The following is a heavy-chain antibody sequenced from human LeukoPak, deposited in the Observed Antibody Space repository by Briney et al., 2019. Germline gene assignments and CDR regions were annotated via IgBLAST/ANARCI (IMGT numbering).Heavy chain of an antibody. D-gene: IGHD3-22*01. V-gene: IGHV3-7*01. CDR3: AKDRNDTQKGLYYFDY. CDR1: GFTFSNYW. Sequence: GGSLRLSCEGSGFTFSNYWMGWVRQAPGKGLQWVANIKTDGSEKYYVDSVKGRFTISRDNAKNSLYLQMNSLRAEDTAVYYCAKDRNDTQKGLYYFDYWGQGTLVTVSS. J-gene: IGHJ4*02. CDR2: IKTDGSEK.